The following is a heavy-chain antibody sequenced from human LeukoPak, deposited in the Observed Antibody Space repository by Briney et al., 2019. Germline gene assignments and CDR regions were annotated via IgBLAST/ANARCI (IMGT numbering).Heavy chain of an antibody. Sequence: PGRSLRLSCAASGFTFDDYAMHWVRQAPGKGLEWVSGISWNSGSIGYADSVKGRFTISRDNAKNSLYLQMNSLRAEDTALYYCAKGPGYSSGWYPDWGQGTLVTVSS. CDR1: GFTFDDYA. J-gene: IGHJ4*02. CDR2: ISWNSGSI. D-gene: IGHD6-19*01. V-gene: IGHV3-9*01. CDR3: AKGPGYSSGWYPD.